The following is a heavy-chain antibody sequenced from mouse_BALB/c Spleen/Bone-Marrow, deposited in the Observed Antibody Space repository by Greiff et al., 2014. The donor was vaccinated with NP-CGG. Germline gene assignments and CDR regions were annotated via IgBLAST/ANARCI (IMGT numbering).Heavy chain of an antibody. V-gene: IGHV2-9*02. Sequence: VQLQQSGPGLVSPSQILSITCTVSGFSFKSYGLHWVRQPPGKGLEWLGVIGTGGGTNYYSALMSRMSINKDNSKSQVFLKKNSLRTDDSAMYDCARYRAYSNWYFDVWDAGTPVTVSS. J-gene: IGHJ1*01. CDR1: GFSFKSYG. CDR3: ARYRAYSNWYFDV. CDR2: IGTGGGT. D-gene: IGHD2-5*01.